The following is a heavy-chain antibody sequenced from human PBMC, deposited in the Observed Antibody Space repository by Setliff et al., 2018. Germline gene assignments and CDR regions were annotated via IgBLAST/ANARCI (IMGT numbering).Heavy chain of an antibody. CDR2: ISTYNGKT. CDR1: GYIFTSYG. D-gene: IGHD2-2*01. Sequence: ASVKVSCKASGYIFTSYGFSWARQAPGQGLEWMGWISTYNGKTNYAQKFQGRVTMTTDTSTNTAYMELRSLTSDDTAIYYCVRDRHSFVVPPEEAWFDPWGQGTLVTVSS. CDR3: VRDRHSFVVPPEEAWFDP. J-gene: IGHJ5*02. V-gene: IGHV1-18*01.